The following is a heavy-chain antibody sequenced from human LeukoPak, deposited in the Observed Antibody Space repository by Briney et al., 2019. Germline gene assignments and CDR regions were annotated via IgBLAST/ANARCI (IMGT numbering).Heavy chain of an antibody. Sequence: PSQTLSLTCTVSGGSISSGDYYWSWIRQPPGKGLEWIGYIYYSGGTYSNPSLKRRVTMSVDTSKNQFSLKLSSVTAADTAVYYCARDRGGYGAQQDYWGQGTLVTVSS. CDR1: GGSISSGDYY. CDR2: IYYSGGT. V-gene: IGHV4-30-4*08. J-gene: IGHJ4*02. D-gene: IGHD3-16*01. CDR3: ARDRGGYGAQQDY.